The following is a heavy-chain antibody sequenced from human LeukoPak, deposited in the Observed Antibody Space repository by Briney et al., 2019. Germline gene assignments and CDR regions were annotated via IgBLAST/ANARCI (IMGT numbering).Heavy chain of an antibody. Sequence: QAGGSLRLSCEASGFTFISYSMAWVRQAPGKGLEWVSYITSTSATILYADSVRGRFIISRDNAKNSLYLQVNYLRAEDTAVYYCARDISSDGYNSWGRGTLVTVSS. J-gene: IGHJ4*02. CDR3: ARDISSDGYNS. V-gene: IGHV3-48*01. D-gene: IGHD5-24*01. CDR1: GFTFISYS. CDR2: ITSTSATI.